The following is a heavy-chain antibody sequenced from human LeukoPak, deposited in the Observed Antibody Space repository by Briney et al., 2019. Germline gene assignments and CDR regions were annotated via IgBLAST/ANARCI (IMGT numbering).Heavy chain of an antibody. V-gene: IGHV1-69*05. CDR2: IIPIFGTA. D-gene: IGHD3-10*01. Sequence: GASVTVSCKASGGTFSSYAISWVRQAPGQGLEWMGGIIPIFGTANYAQKFQGRVTITTDESTSTAYMELSSLRSEDTAVYYCARGGYYGSGSYSYYYYYMDVWGKGTTVTVSS. J-gene: IGHJ6*03. CDR3: ARGGYYGSGSYSYYYYYMDV. CDR1: GGTFSSYA.